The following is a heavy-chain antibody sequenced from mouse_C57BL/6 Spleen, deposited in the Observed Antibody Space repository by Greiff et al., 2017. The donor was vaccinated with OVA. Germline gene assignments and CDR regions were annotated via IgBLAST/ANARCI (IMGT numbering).Heavy chain of an antibody. CDR1: GFTFSDYG. Sequence: EVQGVESGGGLVKPGGSLKLSCAASGFTFSDYGMHWVRQAPEKGLEWVAYISSGSSTIYYAATVKGRFTISRDNAKNTLFLQMTSLRSEDTAMYYFARWNWDDWYFDVWGTGTTVTVSS. CDR3: ARWNWDDWYFDV. CDR2: ISSGSSTI. J-gene: IGHJ1*03. D-gene: IGHD4-1*01. V-gene: IGHV5-17*01.